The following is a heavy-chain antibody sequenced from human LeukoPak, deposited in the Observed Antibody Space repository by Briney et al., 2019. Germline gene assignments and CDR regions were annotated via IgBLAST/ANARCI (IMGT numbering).Heavy chain of an antibody. CDR3: ARDLTGGAFDI. Sequence: SQTLSLTCTVSGGSISSGDYYWSWIRQPPGQGLGCIGYIYYSGSTYYNPSLKSRITIPVDTSKNQFSLKLSSVTAADTAVYYCARDLTGGAFDIWGQGTMVTVSS. V-gene: IGHV4-30-4*01. CDR1: GGSISSGDYY. D-gene: IGHD3-9*01. CDR2: IYYSGST. J-gene: IGHJ3*02.